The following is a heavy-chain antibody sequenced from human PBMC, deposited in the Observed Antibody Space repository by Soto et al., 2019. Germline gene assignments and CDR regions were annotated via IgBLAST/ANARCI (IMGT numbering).Heavy chain of an antibody. CDR1: GYTFTGYY. CDR2: INPNSGGT. D-gene: IGHD2-2*01. Sequence: ASVKVSCKASGYTFTGYYMHWVRQAPGQGLEWMGWINPNSGGTNYAQKFQGWVTMTRDTSISTAYMELSRLRSDDTAAYYCARMPYPTILLPSEPYYYYGMDVWGQGTTVTVSS. CDR3: ARMPYPTILLPSEPYYYYGMDV. J-gene: IGHJ6*02. V-gene: IGHV1-2*04.